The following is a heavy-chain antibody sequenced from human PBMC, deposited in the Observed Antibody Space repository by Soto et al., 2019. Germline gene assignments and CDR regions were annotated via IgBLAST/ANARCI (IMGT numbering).Heavy chain of an antibody. CDR1: GFTFSSYW. J-gene: IGHJ4*02. D-gene: IGHD6-19*01. Sequence: GGSLRLSCAASGFTFSSYWMSWVRQAPGKGLEWVANIKQDGSGKYYVDSVKGRFTISRDNAKNSLYLQMNSLRAEDTAVYYRARLGDSSGWYEDYFDYWGQVPLVTVSS. CDR3: ARLGDSSGWYEDYFDY. CDR2: IKQDGSGK. V-gene: IGHV3-7*01.